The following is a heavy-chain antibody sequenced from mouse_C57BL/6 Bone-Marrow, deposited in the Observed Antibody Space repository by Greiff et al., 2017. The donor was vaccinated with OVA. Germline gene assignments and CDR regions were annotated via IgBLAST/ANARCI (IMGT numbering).Heavy chain of an antibody. J-gene: IGHJ3*01. CDR2: INPNNGGT. V-gene: IGHV1-22*01. D-gene: IGHD4-1*01. CDR3: ARRGNWDGGWFAY. CDR1: GYTFTDYN. Sequence: DVKLQESGPELVKPGASVKMSCKASGYTFTDYNMHWVKQSHGKSLEWIGYINPNNGGTSYNQKFKGKATLTVNKSSSTAYMELRSLTSEDSAVYYCARRGNWDGGWFAYWGQGTLVTVSA.